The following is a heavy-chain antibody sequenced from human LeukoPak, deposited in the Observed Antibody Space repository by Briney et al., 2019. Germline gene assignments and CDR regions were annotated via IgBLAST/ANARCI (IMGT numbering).Heavy chain of an antibody. V-gene: IGHV1-46*01. J-gene: IGHJ6*02. CDR1: GYTFTSYY. D-gene: IGHD2-2*02. CDR2: INPSGGST. Sequence: GDSVKVSCKASGYTFTSYYMHWVRQAPGQGLEWMGIINPSGGSTSYAQKLQGRVTMTTDTSTSTAYMELRSLRSDDTAVYYCAREGIFYCSSTSCYTEVGYYYYGMDVWGQGTTVTVSS. CDR3: AREGIFYCSSTSCYTEVGYYYYGMDV.